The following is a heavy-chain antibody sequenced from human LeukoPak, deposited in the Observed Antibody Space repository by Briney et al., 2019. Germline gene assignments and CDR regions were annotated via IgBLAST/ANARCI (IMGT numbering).Heavy chain of an antibody. Sequence: GESLKISCQGYGYSFTSYWIGWVRQIPGRGLEWMGIIYPDDSDTRYSPSFQGQVTISADKSISTAYLQWGSLKASDTGMYYCARRVSGYSGYDLDCWGQGTLVTVSS. D-gene: IGHD5-12*01. CDR2: IYPDDSDT. CDR3: ARRVSGYSGYDLDC. J-gene: IGHJ4*02. CDR1: GYSFTSYW. V-gene: IGHV5-51*01.